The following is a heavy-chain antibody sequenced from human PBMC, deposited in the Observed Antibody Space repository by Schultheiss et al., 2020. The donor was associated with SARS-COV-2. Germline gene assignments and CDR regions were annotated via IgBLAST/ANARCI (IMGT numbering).Heavy chain of an antibody. CDR1: GYTFTSYD. V-gene: IGHV1-8*01. Sequence: ASVKVSCKASGYTFTSYDINWVRQATGQGLEWMGWMNPNSGNTGYAQKFQGRVTITADESTSTAYMELSSLRSEDTAVYYCASPLGGDYIWGSYRFGEKGLDYWGQGTLVTVSS. J-gene: IGHJ4*02. CDR3: ASPLGGDYIWGSYRFGEKGLDY. CDR2: MNPNSGNT. D-gene: IGHD3-16*02.